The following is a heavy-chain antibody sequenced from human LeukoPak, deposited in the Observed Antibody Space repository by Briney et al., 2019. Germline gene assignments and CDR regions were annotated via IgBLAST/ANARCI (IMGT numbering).Heavy chain of an antibody. D-gene: IGHD6-19*01. CDR1: GFTLSDFY. Sequence: PGGSLRLSCAASGFTLSDFYMNWIRQAPGKGLECVSYISSSSSYTNYADSVKGRFTISRDNAKNSLYLQMNSLRGEDTAMYYCARTAGDRLNSGWYVDAFDIWGQGTMVTVSS. J-gene: IGHJ3*02. CDR3: ARTAGDRLNSGWYVDAFDI. CDR2: ISSSSSYT. V-gene: IGHV3-11*03.